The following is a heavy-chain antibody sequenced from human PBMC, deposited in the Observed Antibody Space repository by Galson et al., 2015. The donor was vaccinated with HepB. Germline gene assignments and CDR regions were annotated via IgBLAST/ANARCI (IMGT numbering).Heavy chain of an antibody. V-gene: IGHV3-23*01. J-gene: IGHJ4*02. CDR1: GFTFNIYG. Sequence: SLRLSCAASGFTFNIYGMSWVRQAPGKGLEWVSTISDSGVVTFYADSVKGRFTISRDNSKNRLYLQMNSLRAEDTAVYYCAKRPGTTDNYWGQGTLVTVSS. D-gene: IGHD1-7*01. CDR2: ISDSGVVT. CDR3: AKRPGTTDNY.